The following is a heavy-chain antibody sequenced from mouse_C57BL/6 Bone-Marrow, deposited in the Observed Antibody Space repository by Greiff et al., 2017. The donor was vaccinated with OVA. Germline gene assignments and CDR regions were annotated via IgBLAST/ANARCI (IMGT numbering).Heavy chain of an antibody. J-gene: IGHJ2*01. CDR3: ARPRSSYALDY. V-gene: IGHV5-6*01. D-gene: IGHD1-1*01. CDR1: GFTFSSYG. Sequence: EVKLMESGGDLVKPGGSLKLSCAASGFTFSSYGMSWVRQTPDKRLEWVATISSGGSYTYYPDSVKVRFTISRDNAKNTLYLQMSSLKSEDTAMYYCARPRSSYALDYWGQGTTLTVSS. CDR2: ISSGGSYT.